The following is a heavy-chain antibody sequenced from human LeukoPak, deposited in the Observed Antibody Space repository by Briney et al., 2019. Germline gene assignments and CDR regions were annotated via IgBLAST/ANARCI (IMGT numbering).Heavy chain of an antibody. J-gene: IGHJ4*02. V-gene: IGHV5-51*01. CDR3: ARPTLTGYSSGFGY. CDR1: GYSFTNYW. CDR2: IYPGDSDT. D-gene: IGHD6-19*01. Sequence: GESLKISCKASGYSFTNYWIVWVRQMPGKGLEWLGTIYPGDSDTRYSPSFQGQVTISVDESISTAFLQWSGLKASDTAIYYCARPTLTGYSSGFGYWGQGTLVTVSS.